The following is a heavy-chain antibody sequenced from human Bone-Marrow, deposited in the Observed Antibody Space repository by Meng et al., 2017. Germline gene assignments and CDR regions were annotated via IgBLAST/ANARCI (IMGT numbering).Heavy chain of an antibody. CDR1: GFTFSSYW. CDR2: IKQDGSEK. CDR3: ARGPVDSSGYYYADCWFDP. J-gene: IGHJ5*02. D-gene: IGHD3-22*01. V-gene: IGHV3-7*01. Sequence: GGSLRLSCAASGFTFSSYWMSWVRQAPGKGLEWVANIKQDGSEKYYVDSVKGRFTISRDNAKNSLYLQMNSLRAEDTAVYYCARGPVDSSGYYYADCWFDPWGQGTLVTVS.